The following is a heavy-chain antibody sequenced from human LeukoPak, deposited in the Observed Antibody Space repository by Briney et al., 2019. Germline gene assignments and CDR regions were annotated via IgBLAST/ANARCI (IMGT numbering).Heavy chain of an antibody. V-gene: IGHV3-7*01. Sequence: GGSLRLSCEVSGFTFSSYWMGWVRQAPGKELEWVANIRPDGSEGFYVEYLKGRFTISRDNAKNSLYLQMNSLGAEDTAVYYCARVDCSGYNCFSGFDYWGQGTLVTVSS. D-gene: IGHD3-22*01. J-gene: IGHJ4*02. CDR2: IRPDGSEG. CDR1: GFTFSSYW. CDR3: ARVDCSGYNCFSGFDY.